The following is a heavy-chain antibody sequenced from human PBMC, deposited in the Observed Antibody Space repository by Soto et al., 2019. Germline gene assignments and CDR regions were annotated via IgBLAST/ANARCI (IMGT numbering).Heavy chain of an antibody. D-gene: IGHD5-18*01. V-gene: IGHV3-74*01. J-gene: IGHJ4*02. CDR1: GFTFSSYW. Sequence: PGGSLRLSCAASGFTFSSYWMHWVRQAPGKGLVWVSRINTDGSATNYADSVKGRFTISRDNDKNTLYFQMNSLRAEDTSVFYCGRGGSDSPMAPGYWGQGTLVTVSS. CDR3: GRGGSDSPMAPGY. CDR2: INTDGSAT.